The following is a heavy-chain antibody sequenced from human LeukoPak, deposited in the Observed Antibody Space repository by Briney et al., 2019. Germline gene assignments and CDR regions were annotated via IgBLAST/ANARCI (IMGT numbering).Heavy chain of an antibody. V-gene: IGHV4-59*01. CDR2: IYYSGST. CDR3: ARFSGAFDI. D-gene: IGHD3-3*02. CDR1: GGSISSYF. J-gene: IGHJ3*02. Sequence: SSETLSLTCTVSGGSISSYFWSWIRQPPGKGLGWIGYIYYSGSTNYNPSLKSRVTISVDTSKNQFSLKLSSVTAADTAVYYCARFSGAFDIWGQGTMVTVSS.